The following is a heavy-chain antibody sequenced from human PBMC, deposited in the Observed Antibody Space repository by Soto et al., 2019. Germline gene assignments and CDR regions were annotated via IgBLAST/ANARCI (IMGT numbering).Heavy chain of an antibody. CDR2: IWYDGSNK. D-gene: IGHD1-26*01. CDR3: AREGGSYRELDFDY. J-gene: IGHJ4*02. V-gene: IGHV3-33*01. CDR1: GFTFSSYG. Sequence: QVQLVESGGGVVQPGRSLRLSCAASGFTFSSYGMHWVRQAPGKGLEWVAVIWYDGSNKYYADSVKGRFTISRDNSKNTLYLQMNSLRAEDTAVYYCAREGGSYRELDFDYWGQGTLVTVSS.